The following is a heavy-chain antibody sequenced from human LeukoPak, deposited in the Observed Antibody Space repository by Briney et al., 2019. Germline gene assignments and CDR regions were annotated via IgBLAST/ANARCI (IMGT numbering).Heavy chain of an antibody. V-gene: IGHV3-23*01. D-gene: IGHD3-10*01. J-gene: IGHJ4*02. Sequence: GGSLRLSCAASGFTFSGYAMSWVRQAPGKGLEWVSAISGSGGSTYYADSVKGRFTISRDNSKNTLYLQMNSLRAEDTAVYYCATKPYYYGSGSYLTHPNFDYWGQGTLVTVSS. CDR2: ISGSGGST. CDR3: ATKPYYYGSGSYLTHPNFDY. CDR1: GFTFSGYA.